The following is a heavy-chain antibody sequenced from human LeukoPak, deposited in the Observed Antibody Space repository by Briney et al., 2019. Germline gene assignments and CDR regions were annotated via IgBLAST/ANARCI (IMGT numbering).Heavy chain of an antibody. CDR1: GFTFSSYG. J-gene: IGHJ4*02. CDR2: ISGSGGRT. CDR3: AKAGVRGSGSYIYFDY. Sequence: PGGSLRLSCAASGFTFSSYGMSWVRQAPGKGLEWVSAISGSGGRTYYADSVKGRFTISRDNSKNTLYLQMNSLRAEDTAVYYCAKAGVRGSGSYIYFDYWGQGTLVTVSS. D-gene: IGHD3-10*01. V-gene: IGHV3-23*01.